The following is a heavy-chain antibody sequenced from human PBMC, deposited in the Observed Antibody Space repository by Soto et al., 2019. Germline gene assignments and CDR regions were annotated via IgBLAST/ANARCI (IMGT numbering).Heavy chain of an antibody. CDR2: INHSGST. CDR3: AREAPYYYDSSAILRGYYFDY. Sequence: SETLSLTCAVYGGSFSGYYWSWIRQPPGKGLEWIGEINHSGSTNYNPSLKSRVTISVDTSKNQFSLKLSSVTAADTAVYYCAREAPYYYDSSAILRGYYFDYWGQGTLVTVSS. V-gene: IGHV4-34*01. J-gene: IGHJ4*02. D-gene: IGHD3-22*01. CDR1: GGSFSGYY.